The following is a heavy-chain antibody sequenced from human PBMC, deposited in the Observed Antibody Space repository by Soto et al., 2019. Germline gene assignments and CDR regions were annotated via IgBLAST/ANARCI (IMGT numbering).Heavy chain of an antibody. CDR2: IKSETDGGTA. J-gene: IGHJ4*02. Sequence: EVQLVQSGGGLVKPGGSLRLSCAASGFNLSHPWMTWVRQAAGKGLEWVGRIKSETDGGTADYAAPVKGRITISRDDSKNTVYLQMNSLKTEDTALYYCTRGIYYDLLTGYQDVAYGGQGTRVTVSS. V-gene: IGHV3-15*01. D-gene: IGHD3-9*01. CDR1: GFNLSHPW. CDR3: TRGIYYDLLTGYQDVAY.